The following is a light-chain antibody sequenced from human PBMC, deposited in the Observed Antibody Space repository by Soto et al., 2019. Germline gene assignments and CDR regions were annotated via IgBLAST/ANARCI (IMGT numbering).Light chain of an antibody. V-gene: IGKV1-33*01. CDR2: DAS. CDR1: KDISNY. J-gene: IGKJ2*01. CDR3: QQYDNRHRT. Sequence: DIQMTQSPSSLSASVGDRVTITCQASKDISNYLNWYQQKPGKAPKLLIYDASNLETGVPSMFSGSGSGTDFTLAISSLQPEDIATYYCQQYDNRHRTFGQGTKREIK.